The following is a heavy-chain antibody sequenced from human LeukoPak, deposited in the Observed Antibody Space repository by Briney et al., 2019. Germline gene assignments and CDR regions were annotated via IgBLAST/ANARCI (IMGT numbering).Heavy chain of an antibody. D-gene: IGHD6-13*01. CDR2: ISYDGSNE. Sequence: GGSLRLSCAASGFTFSSYGMHWVRQAPGKGLEWVAVISYDGSNEYYADSVKGRFTISRDNSKNTLYLQMNSLRAEDTAVYYCAKPPRPYSSSFPCYYWGQGTLVTVSS. CDR1: GFTFSSYG. V-gene: IGHV3-30*18. CDR3: AKPPRPYSSSFPCYY. J-gene: IGHJ4*02.